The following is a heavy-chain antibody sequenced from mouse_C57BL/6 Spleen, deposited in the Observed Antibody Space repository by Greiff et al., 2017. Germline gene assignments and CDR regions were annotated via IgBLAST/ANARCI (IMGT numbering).Heavy chain of an antibody. V-gene: IGHV1-55*01. J-gene: IGHJ3*01. CDR2: IYPGSGST. D-gene: IGHD2-4*01. Sequence: QVQLQQPGAELVKPGASVKMSCKASGYTFTSSWITWVKQRPGQGLEWIGDIYPGSGSTHYNEKFKSKATLTVDTSSSTAYMQLSSLPSEDSAVYYCARNDYDDGFAYWGQGTLVTVSA. CDR3: ARNDYDDGFAY. CDR1: GYTFTSSW.